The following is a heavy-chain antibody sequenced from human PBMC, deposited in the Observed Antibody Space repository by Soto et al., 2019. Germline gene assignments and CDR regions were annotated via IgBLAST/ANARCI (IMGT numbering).Heavy chain of an antibody. CDR2: ISYDGSNK. D-gene: IGHD3-22*01. J-gene: IGHJ4*02. CDR1: GFTFSSYG. CDR3: AKSIGRPYYYDSSGYWVLDY. Sequence: SGGSLRLSCAASGFTFSSYGMHWVRQAPGKGLEWVAVISYDGSNKYYADSVKGRFTISRDNSKNTLYLQMNSLRAEDTAVYYCAKSIGRPYYYDSSGYWVLDYWGQGTLVTVSS. V-gene: IGHV3-30*18.